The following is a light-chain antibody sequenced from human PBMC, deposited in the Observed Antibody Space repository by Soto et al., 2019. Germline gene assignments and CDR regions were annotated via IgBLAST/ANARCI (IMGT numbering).Light chain of an antibody. CDR2: DAS. V-gene: IGKV3-11*01. CDR1: QSAGNF. J-gene: IGKJ5*01. Sequence: EIVVTHSPATLSVSPGETASLSCRASQSAGNFLAWYQQKPGQAPRLLIYDASNRATGIPDRFSGSGSGTDFTLTISSLEPEDFAAYYCQQRSNWPITFCQGRLLEI. CDR3: QQRSNWPIT.